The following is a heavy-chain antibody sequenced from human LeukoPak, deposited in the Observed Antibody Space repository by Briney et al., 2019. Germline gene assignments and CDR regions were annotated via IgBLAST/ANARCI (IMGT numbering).Heavy chain of an antibody. CDR3: ARQQLGVTAMDGIDY. D-gene: IGHD5-18*01. CDR1: GGSISSSSYY. J-gene: IGHJ4*02. V-gene: IGHV4-39*01. CDR2: IYYSGST. Sequence: SETLSLTCTVSGGSISSSSYYWGWIGQPPGKGLEWVGSIYYSGSTYYNPSLKSRVTISVDTSKNQFSLKLSSVTAADTAVYYCARQQLGVTAMDGIDYWGQGTLVTVSS.